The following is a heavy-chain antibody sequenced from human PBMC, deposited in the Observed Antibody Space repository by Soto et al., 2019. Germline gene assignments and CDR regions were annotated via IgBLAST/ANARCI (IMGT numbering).Heavy chain of an antibody. D-gene: IGHD2-15*01. J-gene: IGHJ4*02. CDR2: IDWDDDK. Sequence: SGPTLVNPTHTLTLTCTFSGFSLSTSGMRVSWIRQPPAKALEWLARIDWDDDKFYNTALKTRLTISKNSSKNQVVLTMTNMDPVDTATYYCARMLHCSGGNCPFDYWGQGALVTVS. CDR1: GFSLSTSGMR. V-gene: IGHV2-70*04. CDR3: ARMLHCSGGNCPFDY.